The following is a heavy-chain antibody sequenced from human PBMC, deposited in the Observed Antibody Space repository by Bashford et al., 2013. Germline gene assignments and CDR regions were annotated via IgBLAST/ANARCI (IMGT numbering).Heavy chain of an antibody. CDR1: GFTFSSYA. J-gene: IGHJ4*02. D-gene: IGHD3-3*01. CDR3: ARVSVPYDFWSGPFDY. Sequence: GSLRLSCAASGFTFSSYAMHWVRQAPGKGLEWVAVISYDGSNKYYADSVKGRFTISRDNSKNTLYLQMNSLRAEDTAVYYCARVSVPYDFWSGPFDYWGPGNPGNRLL. CDR2: ISYDGSNK. V-gene: IGHV3-30-3*01.